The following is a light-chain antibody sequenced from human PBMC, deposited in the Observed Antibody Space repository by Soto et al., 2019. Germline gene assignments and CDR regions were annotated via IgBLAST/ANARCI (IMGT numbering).Light chain of an antibody. J-gene: IGKJ1*01. V-gene: IGKV3-20*01. Sequence: EIVWTQSPGTLSLSPGERATLSCRASQSVSSSYLAWYQQKPGQAPRLLIYCASSRATGIPDRFSGSGSGTDFTLTISRLEPEDFAVYYSQQYGSSPPWTFGQGTKVEIK. CDR2: CAS. CDR3: QQYGSSPPWT. CDR1: QSVSSSY.